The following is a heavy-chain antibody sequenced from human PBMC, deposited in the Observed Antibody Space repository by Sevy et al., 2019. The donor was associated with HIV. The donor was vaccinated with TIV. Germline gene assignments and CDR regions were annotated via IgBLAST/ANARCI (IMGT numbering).Heavy chain of an antibody. CDR2: IATSSSYM. V-gene: IGHV3-21*04. CDR3: AREGCTKPHDY. J-gene: IGHJ4*02. D-gene: IGHD2-8*01. Sequence: GGSLRLSCAASGFTFSSYNMNWVRQAPGKGLEWVSSIATSSSYMYYADSVKGRFTISRDNSKSSVYLQMNNLRPEDTAVYYCAREGCTKPHDYWGQGTLVTVSS. CDR1: GFTFSSYN.